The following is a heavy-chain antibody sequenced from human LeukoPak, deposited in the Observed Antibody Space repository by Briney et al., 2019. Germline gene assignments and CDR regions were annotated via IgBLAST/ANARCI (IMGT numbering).Heavy chain of an antibody. CDR1: GFTFSSYA. D-gene: IGHD3-9*01. Sequence: GGSLRLSCAASGFTFSSYAMSWVRQAPGKGLEWVAVISYDGSNKYYADSVKGRFTISRDNSKNTLYLQMNSLRAEDTAVYYCARGLQRPLFDWLLGPGYWGQGTLVTVSS. CDR2: ISYDGSNK. CDR3: ARGLQRPLFDWLLGPGY. V-gene: IGHV3-30-3*01. J-gene: IGHJ4*02.